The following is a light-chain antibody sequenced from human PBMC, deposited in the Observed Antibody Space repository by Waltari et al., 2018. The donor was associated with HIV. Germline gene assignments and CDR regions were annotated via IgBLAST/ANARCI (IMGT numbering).Light chain of an antibody. CDR3: QAWDSGLVV. V-gene: IGLV3-1*01. CDR2: QDN. Sequence: SYDLTQPRSVSVSPGQTASITCSGEKLGNKYACWYQQKPGQSPVVVIYQDNKRPSGIPERFSGSNSGNTATLTISGTQAMDEADYYCQAWDSGLVVFGGGTKLTVL. CDR1: KLGNKY. J-gene: IGLJ2*01.